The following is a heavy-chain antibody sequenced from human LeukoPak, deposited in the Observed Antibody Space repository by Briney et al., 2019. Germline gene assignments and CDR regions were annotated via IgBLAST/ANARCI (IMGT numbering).Heavy chain of an antibody. CDR2: IHYSGST. CDR1: GGSIGNYY. D-gene: IGHD5-24*01. CDR3: AIPRDGYNYGVDY. V-gene: IGHV4-59*01. Sequence: KPSETLSLTCTVSGGSIGNYYWSWTRQPPGKGLECIGYIHYSGSTTYNPSLKSRVTISVDTSKNQFSPKLRSVTAADTAVYYCAIPRDGYNYGVDYWGQGTLVTVSS. J-gene: IGHJ4*02.